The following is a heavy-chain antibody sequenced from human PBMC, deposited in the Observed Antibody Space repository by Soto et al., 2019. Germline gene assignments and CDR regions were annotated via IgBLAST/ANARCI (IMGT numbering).Heavy chain of an antibody. J-gene: IGHJ4*02. V-gene: IGHV4-31*03. D-gene: IGHD6-6*01. CDR2: TYYSGST. CDR1: GGSISSGGYY. Sequence: SETLSLTCTVSGGSISSGGYYWSWIRQHPGKGLEWIGYTYYSGSTYYNPSLKSRVTISVDTSKNQFSLKLSSVTAADTAVYYCASSTGGAARREYDYWGQGTLVTVSS. CDR3: ASSTGGAARREYDY.